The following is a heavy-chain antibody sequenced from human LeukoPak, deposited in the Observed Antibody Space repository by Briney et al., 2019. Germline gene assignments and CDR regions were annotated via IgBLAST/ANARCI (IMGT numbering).Heavy chain of an antibody. CDR1: HYSISSNYY. D-gene: IGHD3-22*01. Sequence: SETLSLTCTVSHYSISSNYYWGWIRPPPGKGLEWIGSIYHSGSTYYNPSLKSRVTISVDTSKNQFSLKLTSVTAADTAVYYCARSSGYMSYWGQGTLVTVSS. J-gene: IGHJ4*02. CDR2: IYHSGST. CDR3: ARSSGYMSY. V-gene: IGHV4-38-2*02.